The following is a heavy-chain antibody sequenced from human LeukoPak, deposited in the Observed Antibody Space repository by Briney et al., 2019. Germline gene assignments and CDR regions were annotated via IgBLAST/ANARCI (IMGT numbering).Heavy chain of an antibody. J-gene: IGHJ4*02. CDR2: ISGDGGNK. CDR3: AKRSGSPHNFDY. CDR1: GFSFAEHT. Sequence: PGGSLRLSCAASGFSFAEHTMNWVRHPPGKGLQWVSLISGDGGNKHYADSVKGRFTISRDNSKTSLYLQMNSLTSEDTAFYYCAKRSGSPHNFDYWGQGVLVTVSS. D-gene: IGHD1-1*01. V-gene: IGHV3-43*01.